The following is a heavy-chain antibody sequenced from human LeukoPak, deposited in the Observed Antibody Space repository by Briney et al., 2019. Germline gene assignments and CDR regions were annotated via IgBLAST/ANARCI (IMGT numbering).Heavy chain of an antibody. D-gene: IGHD1-14*01. V-gene: IGHV4-59*01. J-gene: IGHJ3*02. CDR3: ARDHMPDLRTTGAFEI. CDR2: IYYSGRT. Sequence: GSLRLSCTASGFAFSVYAMSWLRQPPGKGLDWIGYIYYSGRTNYNPSLKSQVTISVDTSKKQFSLRLSSVTAADTAVYYCARDHMPDLRTTGAFEIWGQGTMVTVSS. CDR1: GFAFSVYA.